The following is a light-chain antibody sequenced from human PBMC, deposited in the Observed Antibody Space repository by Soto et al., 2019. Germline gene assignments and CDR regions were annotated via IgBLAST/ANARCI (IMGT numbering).Light chain of an antibody. J-gene: IGKJ5*01. CDR2: AAS. Sequence: AIRMTQSPASFSASTGDRVTITCRASQGISSYLAWYQQKPGKAPKLLIYAASTLQSGVPSRFSGSGSGKDFTLTISCLQSEDFATYYCQQYYSYPPITVGQGPRREI. V-gene: IGKV1-8*01. CDR3: QQYYSYPPIT. CDR1: QGISSY.